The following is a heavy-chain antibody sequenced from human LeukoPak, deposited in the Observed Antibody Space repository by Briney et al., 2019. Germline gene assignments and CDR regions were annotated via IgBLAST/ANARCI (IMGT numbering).Heavy chain of an antibody. V-gene: IGHV3-48*03. J-gene: IGHJ4*02. D-gene: IGHD3-16*02. CDR1: GFTFSSYE. CDR2: ISSSAATI. CDR3: ARGPYDYVWGGYRRDYFDY. Sequence: GGSLRLSCAASGFTFSSYEMNWVRQAPGKGLEWVSYISSSAATIYYADSVKGRFTISRDNAKKSLYLQMNSLRAEDTAVYYCARGPYDYVWGGYRRDYFDYWGQGTLVTVSS.